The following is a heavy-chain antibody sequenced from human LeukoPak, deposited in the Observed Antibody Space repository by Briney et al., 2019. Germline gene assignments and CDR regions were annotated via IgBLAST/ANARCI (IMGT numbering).Heavy chain of an antibody. Sequence: ASVKVSCKASGYTFTGYYMHWVRQAPGQGLEWMGIINPSGGSTYYAQTFQGRVTMTRDTSTSTVYMELSSLRSEDTAIYYCARTSEPVAVPDWFDPWGQGTLVTVSS. CDR2: INPSGGST. CDR3: ARTSEPVAVPDWFDP. D-gene: IGHD1-14*01. V-gene: IGHV1-46*01. J-gene: IGHJ5*02. CDR1: GYTFTGYY.